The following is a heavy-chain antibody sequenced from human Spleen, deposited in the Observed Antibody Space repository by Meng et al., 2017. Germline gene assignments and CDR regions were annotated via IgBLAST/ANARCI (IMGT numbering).Heavy chain of an antibody. CDR2: IGHSGFT. CDR1: GGSISTSGYY. CDR3: VRSSAWVRTGFDP. D-gene: IGHD6-19*01. Sequence: QPQLPESGPGLVRPSEALSLTCSVSGGSISTSGYYWGWIRQPPGKGLEWIGSIGHSGFTYYTPSLKSRATVSIDTSRNQFSLWLTSVTAADTAVYYCVRSSAWVRTGFDPWGQGTLVTVSS. V-gene: IGHV4-39*01. J-gene: IGHJ5*02.